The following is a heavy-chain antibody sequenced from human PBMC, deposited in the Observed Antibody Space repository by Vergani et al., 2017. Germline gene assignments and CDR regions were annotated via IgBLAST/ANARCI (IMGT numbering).Heavy chain of an antibody. CDR2: INHSGST. CDR3: ARGKYSSSWYDY. D-gene: IGHD6-13*01. V-gene: IGHV4-34*01. Sequence: QVQLQQWGAGLLKPSETLSLTCAVYGGSFSGYYWSWIRQPPGKGLEWIGEINHSGSTNYNPSLKSRVTISVDTSKNQFSLKLSSVTAADTAVYYCARGKYSSSWYDYWGQGTPVTVSS. CDR1: GGSFSGYY. J-gene: IGHJ4*02.